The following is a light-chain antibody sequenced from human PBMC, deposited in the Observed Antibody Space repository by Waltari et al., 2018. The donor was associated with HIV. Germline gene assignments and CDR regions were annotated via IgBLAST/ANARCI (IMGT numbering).Light chain of an antibody. Sequence: SYGLTQPPSVSVSPGQTATITCPGDALPKQYAYWYQQKAGQAPVMVIYKDSERPSGIPERFSGSSSATTVTLTISGVQAEDEADYYCQSSDISGNYWVFGGGTKLTVL. J-gene: IGLJ3*02. CDR2: KDS. CDR3: QSSDISGNYWV. V-gene: IGLV3-25*03. CDR1: ALPKQY.